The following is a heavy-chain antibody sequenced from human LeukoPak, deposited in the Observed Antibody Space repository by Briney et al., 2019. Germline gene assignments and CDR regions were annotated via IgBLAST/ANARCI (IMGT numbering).Heavy chain of an antibody. CDR3: AKFHATWYGDT. CDR2: IYPGDSHT. D-gene: IGHD6-13*01. V-gene: IGHV5-51*01. J-gene: IGHJ4*02. CDR1: GYNFATYW. Sequence: GESLKISCQGSGYNFATYWIVWVRQMPGKGLEWMGIIYPGDSHTRYSPSFQGQVTISADTSISTAYLHWSSLQSSDTAMYYCAKFHATWYGDTWGQGTLVTVSS.